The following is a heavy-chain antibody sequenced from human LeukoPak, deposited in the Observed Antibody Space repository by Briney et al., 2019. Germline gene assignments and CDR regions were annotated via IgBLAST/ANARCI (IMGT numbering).Heavy chain of an antibody. CDR1: GGSFSGYY. CDR2: INHSGST. CDR3: ARGSRRSMIHDY. D-gene: IGHD3-16*01. Sequence: PPETLSLTCAVYGGSFSGYYWSWIRQPPGKGLEWIGEINHSGSTNYNPSLKSRVTISVDTSKNQFSLKLSSVTAADTAVYYCARGSRRSMIHDYWGQGTLVTVSS. V-gene: IGHV4-34*01. J-gene: IGHJ4*02.